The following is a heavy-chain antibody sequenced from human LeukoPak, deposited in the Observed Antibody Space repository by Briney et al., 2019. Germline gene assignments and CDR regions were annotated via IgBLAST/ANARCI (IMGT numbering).Heavy chain of an antibody. CDR3: AKDTRYSYGYGMDV. Sequence: AGGSLRLSCAASGFTFDDYAMNWVRQAPGKGPEWVSGITWNSGSTGYADSVKGRFTISRDNAKNSLYLQMNSLRAEDTALYYCAKDTRYSYGYGMDVWGQGTTVTVSS. CDR2: ITWNSGST. D-gene: IGHD5-18*01. V-gene: IGHV3-9*01. J-gene: IGHJ6*02. CDR1: GFTFDDYA.